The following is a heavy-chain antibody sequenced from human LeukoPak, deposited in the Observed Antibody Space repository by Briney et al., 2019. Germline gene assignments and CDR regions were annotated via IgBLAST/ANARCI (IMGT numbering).Heavy chain of an antibody. CDR3: ARGYSYGSYYYYGMDV. D-gene: IGHD5-18*01. J-gene: IGHJ6*02. V-gene: IGHV4-4*07. Sequence: SETLSLTCIVSGGSISSYYWSWIRQPAGKGLEWIGRIYTSGSTNYNPSLKSRVTMSVDTSKNQFSLKLSSVTAADTAVYYCARGYSYGSYYYYGMDVWGQGTTVTVSS. CDR1: GGSISSYY. CDR2: IYTSGST.